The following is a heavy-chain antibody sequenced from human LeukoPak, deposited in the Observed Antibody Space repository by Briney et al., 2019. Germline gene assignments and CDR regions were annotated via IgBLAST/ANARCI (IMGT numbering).Heavy chain of an antibody. J-gene: IGHJ6*03. Sequence: GGSLRLSCAASGFTFSRYSMNWVRQAPGKGLEWVSSISGSSSYKYYADSVKGRFTISRDNAKNSLYLQMNSLRAEDTAVYYCARERSAAGFTPYYYYYYCMDVWGKGTTVTISS. D-gene: IGHD6-13*01. CDR3: ARERSAAGFTPYYYYYYCMDV. V-gene: IGHV3-21*01. CDR2: ISGSSSYK. CDR1: GFTFSRYS.